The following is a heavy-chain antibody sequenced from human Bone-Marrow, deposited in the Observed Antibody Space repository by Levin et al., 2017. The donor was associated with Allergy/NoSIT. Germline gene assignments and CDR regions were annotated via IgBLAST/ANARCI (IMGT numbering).Heavy chain of an antibody. D-gene: IGHD5-12*01. CDR1: GFTFGSYG. Sequence: PGGSLRLSCAASGFTFGSYGMHWVRQAPGKGLEWVATLWFDGSNIYYGDSVKGRFTISRDNSKKTLYLQMNNLRVEDSALYYCAREYSEYYFDCWGQGTLVTVSS. J-gene: IGHJ4*02. V-gene: IGHV3-33*01. CDR3: AREYSEYYFDC. CDR2: LWFDGSNI.